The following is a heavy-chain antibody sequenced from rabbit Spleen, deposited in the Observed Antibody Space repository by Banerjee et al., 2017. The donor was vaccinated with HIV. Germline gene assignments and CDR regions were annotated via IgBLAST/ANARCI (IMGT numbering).Heavy chain of an antibody. Sequence: QEQLVESGGGLVQPEGSLTLACTASGFSFSGTYYMCWVRQAPGKGLQWIACINAVTGKAVYATWAKGRFTISRTSSTTVTLRMTSLTATDTATYFCARDLVGVIGWNFYLWGQGTLVTVS. CDR1: GFSFSGTYY. D-gene: IGHD1-1*01. CDR2: INAVTGKA. V-gene: IGHV1S45*01. J-gene: IGHJ4*01. CDR3: ARDLVGVIGWNFYL.